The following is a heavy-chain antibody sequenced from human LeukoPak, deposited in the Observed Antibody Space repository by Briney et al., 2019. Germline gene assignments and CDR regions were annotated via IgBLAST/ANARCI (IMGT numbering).Heavy chain of an antibody. J-gene: IGHJ4*02. CDR1: GFTFTDYF. Sequence: GGSLRLSCVASGFTFTDYFMSWVRQAPGKGLEWVAVISYDGSNKYYADSVKGRFTISRDNSKNTLYLQMNSLRAEDTAVYYCARESYNSGIDYWGQGTLVTVSS. D-gene: IGHD6-19*01. CDR3: ARESYNSGIDY. V-gene: IGHV3-30*14. CDR2: ISYDGSNK.